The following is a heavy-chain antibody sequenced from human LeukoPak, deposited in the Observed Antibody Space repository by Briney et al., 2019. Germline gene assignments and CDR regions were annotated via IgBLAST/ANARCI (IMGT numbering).Heavy chain of an antibody. D-gene: IGHD2-2*01. CDR3: ARDHRGGYCSSTSCYWFDP. J-gene: IGHJ5*02. CDR2: INPSGGST. Sequence: GASVKVSCKASGYTFTSYYMHWVRQAPGQGLEWMGIINPSGGSTSYAQKLQGRVTMTTDTSTSTAYMELRSLRSDDTAVYYCARDHRGGYCSSTSCYWFDPWGQGTLVTVSS. V-gene: IGHV1-46*01. CDR1: GYTFTSYY.